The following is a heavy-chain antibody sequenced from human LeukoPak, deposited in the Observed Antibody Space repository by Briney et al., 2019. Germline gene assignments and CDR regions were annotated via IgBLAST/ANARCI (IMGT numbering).Heavy chain of an antibody. CDR1: GGTFSSYA. V-gene: IGHV1-69*04. J-gene: IGHJ4*02. Sequence: SVKVSCKASGGTFSSYAISWVRQAPGQGLEWLGRIIPILGIANYAQKFQGRVTITADKSTSTAYMELSSLRSEDTAVYYCARYGDYVGVFDYWGQGTLVTVSS. CDR3: ARYGDYVGVFDY. CDR2: IIPILGIA. D-gene: IGHD4-17*01.